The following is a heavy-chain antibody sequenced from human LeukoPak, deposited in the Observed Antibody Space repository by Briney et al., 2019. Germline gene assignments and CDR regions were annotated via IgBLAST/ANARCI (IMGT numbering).Heavy chain of an antibody. CDR3: ARSSSGWYIFDY. D-gene: IGHD6-19*01. CDR2: INPSGGSA. Sequence: ASVKVSCKASGYTFTSYYMHWVRQAPGQRLEWMGIINPSGGSASYAQKFQGRVTMTRDTSISTAYMELSRLRSDDTAVYYCARSSSGWYIFDYWGQGTLVTVSS. J-gene: IGHJ4*02. CDR1: GYTFTSYY. V-gene: IGHV1-46*01.